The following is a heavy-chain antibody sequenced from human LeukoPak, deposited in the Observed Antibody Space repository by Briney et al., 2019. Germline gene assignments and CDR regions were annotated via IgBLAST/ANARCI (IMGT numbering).Heavy chain of an antibody. CDR1: GASIDSYY. Sequence: SSETLSLTCTISGASIDSYYWSWIRQPPGKGLEWIGSIYYSGSTYYNPSLKSRVTISVDTSKNQFSLKLSSVTAADTAVYYCARAIEVGAMTPFDYWGQGTLVTVSS. D-gene: IGHD1-26*01. V-gene: IGHV4-59*08. CDR2: IYYSGST. CDR3: ARAIEVGAMTPFDY. J-gene: IGHJ4*02.